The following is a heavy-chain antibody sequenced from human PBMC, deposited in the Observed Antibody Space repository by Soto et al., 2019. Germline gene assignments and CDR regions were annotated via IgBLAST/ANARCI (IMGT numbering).Heavy chain of an antibody. V-gene: IGHV3-74*01. CDR3: ARRGLKDTANYYYYGMDV. CDR1: GVTFSSYW. J-gene: IGHJ6*02. Sequence: GGSLRLSCAASGVTFSSYWMHWVRQAPGKGLVWVSRINSDGSSTSYADSVKGRFTISRDNAKNTLYLQMNSLRAEDTAVYYCARRGLKDTANYYYYGMDVWGQGTTVTVSS. CDR2: INSDGSST. D-gene: IGHD5-18*01.